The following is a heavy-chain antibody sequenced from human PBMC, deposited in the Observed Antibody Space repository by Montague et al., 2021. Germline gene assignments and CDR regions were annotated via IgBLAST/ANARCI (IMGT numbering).Heavy chain of an antibody. J-gene: IGHJ3*02. V-gene: IGHV3-74*01. Sequence: SLSLSCAASGFSFSSYWVHWVRQAPGKGLLWVSRITLDGSSTTFADSVKGRFTTSRDNAKATLYLQMNSLRVEDTAVYYCARNLASAAPGAFDIWGQGTMVTVSS. CDR1: GFSFSSYW. D-gene: IGHD6-13*01. CDR2: ITLDGSST. CDR3: ARNLASAAPGAFDI.